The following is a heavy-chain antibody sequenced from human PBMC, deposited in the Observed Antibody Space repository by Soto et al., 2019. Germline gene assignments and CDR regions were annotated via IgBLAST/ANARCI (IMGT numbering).Heavy chain of an antibody. D-gene: IGHD3-3*01. CDR3: ARHGGPYYDFWSGYFPSYYYGMDV. CDR2: IYYSGST. J-gene: IGHJ6*02. V-gene: IGHV4-39*01. CDR1: GGSISSSSYY. Sequence: SETLSLTCTVSGGSISSSSYYWGWIRQPPGKGLEWIGSIYYSGSTYYNPSLKSRVTISVDTSKNQFSLKLSSVTAADTAVYYCARHGGPYYDFWSGYFPSYYYGMDVWGQGTTVTVSS.